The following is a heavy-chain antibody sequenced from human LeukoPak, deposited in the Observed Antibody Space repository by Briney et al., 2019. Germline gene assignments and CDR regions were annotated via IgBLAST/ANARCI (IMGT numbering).Heavy chain of an antibody. CDR1: GFTFSSYA. Sequence: PGGSLRLSCAASGFTFSSYAMSWVRQAPGKGLEWVSGTSGSGGSTYYADSVKGRFTISRDNSKNTLYLQMNSLRAEDTAGYYCAKAWWGVPAAHDYWGQGTLVTVSS. CDR2: TSGSGGST. V-gene: IGHV3-23*01. CDR3: AKAWWGVPAAHDY. D-gene: IGHD2-2*01. J-gene: IGHJ4*02.